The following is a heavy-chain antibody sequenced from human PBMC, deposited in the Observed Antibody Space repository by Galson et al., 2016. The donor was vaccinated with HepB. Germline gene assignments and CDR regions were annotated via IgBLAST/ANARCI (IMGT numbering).Heavy chain of an antibody. V-gene: IGHV3-7*03. D-gene: IGHD1-14*01. CDR2: INPDGSVT. CDR3: ATLLGDVTTYDR. CDR1: GFTTRYNR. Sequence: SLRLSCAASGFTTRYNRMSWVRQAPGKGLEWVATINPDGSVTHYEDSVQGRFTISRDNAKDSLFLQMNSLRGGDAAIYFCATLLGDVTTYDRWGQGTLVTVSS. J-gene: IGHJ4*02.